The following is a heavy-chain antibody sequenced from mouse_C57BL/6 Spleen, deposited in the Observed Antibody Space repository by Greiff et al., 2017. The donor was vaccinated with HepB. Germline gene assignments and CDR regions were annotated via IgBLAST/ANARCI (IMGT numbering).Heavy chain of an antibody. CDR1: GYTFTDYN. CDR3: ASRSNDAMDY. D-gene: IGHD2-5*01. V-gene: IGHV1-18*01. J-gene: IGHJ4*01. CDR2: INPNNGGT. Sequence: EVKLMESGPELVKPGASVKIPCKASGYTFTDYNMDWVKQSHGKSLEWIGDINPNNGGTIYNQKFKGKATLTVDKSSSTAYMELRSLTSEDTAVYYCASRSNDAMDYWGQGTSVTVSS.